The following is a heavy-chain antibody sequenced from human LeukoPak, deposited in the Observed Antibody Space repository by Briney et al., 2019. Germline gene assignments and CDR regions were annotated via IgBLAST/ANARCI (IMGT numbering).Heavy chain of an antibody. CDR2: INPNSGGT. V-gene: IGHV1-2*02. CDR1: GYTFTGYY. J-gene: IGHJ4*02. D-gene: IGHD3-3*01. CDR3: ARSHYDFWSGYSNFDY. Sequence: ASVKVSCKASGYTFTGYYMHWVRQAPGQGLEWMGWINPNSGGTNYAQKLQGRVTMTRDTSISTAYMELSRLRSDDTAVYYCARSHYDFWSGYSNFDYWGQGTLVTVSS.